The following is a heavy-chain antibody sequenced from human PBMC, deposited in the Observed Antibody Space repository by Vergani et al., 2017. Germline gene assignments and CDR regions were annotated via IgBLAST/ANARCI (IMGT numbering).Heavy chain of an antibody. CDR2: INPSGGST. CDR3: AGGYYYGSSGYLSLDY. CDR1: GYTFTSYY. V-gene: IGHV1-46*01. J-gene: IGHJ4*02. Sequence: QVQLVQSGAEVKKPGASVTVSCKASGYTFTSYYMHWVRQAPGQGLEWMGIINPSGGSTSYAQKFQGRVTMTRDTSTSTVYMELSSLRSEDTAVYYCAGGYYYGSSGYLSLDYWGQGTLVTVSS. D-gene: IGHD3-22*01.